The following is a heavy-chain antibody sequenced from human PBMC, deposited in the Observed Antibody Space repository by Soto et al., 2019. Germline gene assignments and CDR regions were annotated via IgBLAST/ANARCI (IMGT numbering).Heavy chain of an antibody. Sequence: GESLKISCKGSGYSFTSYWIGWVRQMPGKGLEWMGIIYPGDSDTRYSPSLQGQVTISADKSISTAYLQWSSLKASDTAMYYCARCSGGSCYSGWFDPWGQGTLVTVSS. V-gene: IGHV5-51*01. D-gene: IGHD2-15*01. CDR1: GYSFTSYW. J-gene: IGHJ5*02. CDR3: ARCSGGSCYSGWFDP. CDR2: IYPGDSDT.